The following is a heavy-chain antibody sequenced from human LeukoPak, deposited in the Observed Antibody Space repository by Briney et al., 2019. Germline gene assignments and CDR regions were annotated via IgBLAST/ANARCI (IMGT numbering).Heavy chain of an antibody. V-gene: IGHV4-61*02. Sequence: SETLSLTCTVSGGSISSSSYYWSWIRQPAGKGLEWIGRIYTSGSTNYNPSLKSRVTMSVDTSKNQFSLKLSSVTAADTAVYYCARGESRITMVRGRNSGYYYMDVWAKGTTVTISS. CDR3: ARGESRITMVRGRNSGYYYMDV. CDR2: IYTSGST. CDR1: GGSISSSSYY. J-gene: IGHJ6*03. D-gene: IGHD3-10*01.